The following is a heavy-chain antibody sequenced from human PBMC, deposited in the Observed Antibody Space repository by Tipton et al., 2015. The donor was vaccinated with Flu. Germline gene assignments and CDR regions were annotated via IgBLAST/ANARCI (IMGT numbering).Heavy chain of an antibody. CDR1: GYTFTDYW. D-gene: IGHD1-26*01. J-gene: IGHJ4*02. Sequence: QLVQSGAEVKKPSESLKISCKASGYTFTDYWIGWVRQMPGKGLEWMGLIWPDDSDTRYSPSFQGQVTISADKSISTAYLQWSSLKASDTAMDYCATVPPGADSHGHLDYWGQGTLVTVSS. CDR2: IWPDDSDT. CDR3: ATVPPGADSHGHLDY. V-gene: IGHV5-51*03.